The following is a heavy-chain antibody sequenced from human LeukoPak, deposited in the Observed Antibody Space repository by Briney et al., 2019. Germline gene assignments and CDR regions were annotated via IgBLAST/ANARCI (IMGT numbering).Heavy chain of an antibody. Sequence: GGSLRLSCAASGFTFSDYAMSWVRQAPGKGLEWVSSITGSGSRTYYTDSVKGRFTISRDNSKNTLYLQMNSLRADETAVYYCASRPRADIGPLDFWGQGTLVNVSS. J-gene: IGHJ4*02. V-gene: IGHV3-23*01. CDR2: ITGSGSRT. CDR3: ASRPRADIGPLDF. D-gene: IGHD1-14*01. CDR1: GFTFSDYA.